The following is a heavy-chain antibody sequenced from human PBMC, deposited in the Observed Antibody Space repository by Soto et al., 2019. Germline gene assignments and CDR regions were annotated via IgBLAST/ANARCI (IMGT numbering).Heavy chain of an antibody. CDR3: ARKEYFGSGSFHFDY. D-gene: IGHD3-10*01. CDR1: GYTFTRYP. CDR2: INAANVDT. V-gene: IGHV1-3*01. Sequence: QVQLVQSGAEVMKPGASVKVSCKAFGYTFTRYPIHWVRQTPGQRLEWMGYINAANVDTRYSHEFQGRVTFDRDASASTAYMQLSSLTSEDTAVYYCARKEYFGSGSFHFDYWGQGSLVTVSS. J-gene: IGHJ4*02.